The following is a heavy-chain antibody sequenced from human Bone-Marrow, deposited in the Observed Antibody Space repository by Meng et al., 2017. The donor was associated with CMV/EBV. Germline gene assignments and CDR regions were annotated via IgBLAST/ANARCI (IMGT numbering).Heavy chain of an antibody. J-gene: IGHJ4*02. CDR2: INHSGST. CDR3: ARERRYSHDY. CDR1: GGSFSGYY. D-gene: IGHD5-18*01. Sequence: SETLSLTCAVYGGSFSGYYWSWIRQPPGKGLEWIGEINHSGSTNYNPSLKSRVTISVDTSKNQFSLKLSSVTAADTAVYYCARERRYSHDYWGQGTRVTVSS. V-gene: IGHV4-34*01.